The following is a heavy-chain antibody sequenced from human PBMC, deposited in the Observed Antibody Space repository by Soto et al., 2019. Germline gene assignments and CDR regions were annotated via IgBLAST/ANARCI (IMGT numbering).Heavy chain of an antibody. CDR1: GYSFTSYW. CDR3: AGRDRGYSNYYYYYYGMDV. V-gene: IGHV5-51*01. Sequence: GESLKISCKGSGYSFTSYWIGWVRQMPGKGLEWMGIIYPGGSDTRYSPSFQGQVTISADKSISTAYLQWSSLKASDTAMYYCAGRDRGYSNYYYYYYGMDVWGQGTTVTVSS. D-gene: IGHD4-4*01. CDR2: IYPGGSDT. J-gene: IGHJ6*02.